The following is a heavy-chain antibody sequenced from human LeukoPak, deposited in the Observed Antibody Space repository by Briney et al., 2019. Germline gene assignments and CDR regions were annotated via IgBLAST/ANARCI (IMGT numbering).Heavy chain of an antibody. J-gene: IGHJ6*04. CDR2: ITNDGSST. V-gene: IGHV3-74*01. D-gene: IGHD1-26*01. CDR3: GRGGLVGAIDV. CDR1: GFTFSTFW. Sequence: GGSLRLSCATSGFTFSTFWMHWVRQAPGRGLVGVSLITNDGSSTNYADSVKGRFTISRDNAKNTLYLQMNSLRAEDTAVYYCGRGGLVGAIDVWGNGTTVTVSS.